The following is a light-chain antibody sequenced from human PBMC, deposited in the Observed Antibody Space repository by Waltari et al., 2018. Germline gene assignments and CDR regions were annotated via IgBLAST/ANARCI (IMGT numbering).Light chain of an antibody. CDR1: QSVLYSSNNRNY. J-gene: IGKJ5*01. CDR2: WAS. Sequence: IVMTQSPDSLAGSLGERASINGKSSQSVLYSSNNRNYLAWYQQKPGQPPKLLIYWASTRESGVPDRFSGSGSGTDFTLTISSLQAEDVAVYYCQQYYTTPHFGQGTRLEIK. V-gene: IGKV4-1*01. CDR3: QQYYTTPH.